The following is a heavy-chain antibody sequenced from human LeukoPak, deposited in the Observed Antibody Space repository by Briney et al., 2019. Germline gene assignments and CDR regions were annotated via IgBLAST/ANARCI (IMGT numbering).Heavy chain of an antibody. V-gene: IGHV3-23*01. Sequence: GGSLRLSCAPSGFTLSSYAMSWVRQTPGKGLEWVSAISGSGGSTYYADSVKGRFTISRDNSKNTLYLQMNSLRAENTAVYYCARDSLAFDIWGQGTMVTVSS. CDR1: GFTLSSYA. J-gene: IGHJ3*02. CDR3: ARDSLAFDI. CDR2: ISGSGGST.